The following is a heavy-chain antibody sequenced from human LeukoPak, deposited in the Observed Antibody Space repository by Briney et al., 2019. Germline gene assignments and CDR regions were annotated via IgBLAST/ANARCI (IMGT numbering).Heavy chain of an antibody. CDR2: IKEDGTEK. CDR3: ARSPAGDAWPPAYYMDV. V-gene: IGHV3-7*01. J-gene: IGHJ6*03. Sequence: GRSLRLSCAASALTFSTYWTSSVSQAPGKGLEWVANIKEDGTEKYSVGSVKGRFTISRDNAKKSLYLQMNSLRDDDTAVYFCARSPAGDAWPPAYYMDVWGKGTTVTVSS. D-gene: IGHD3-10*01. CDR1: ALTFSTYW.